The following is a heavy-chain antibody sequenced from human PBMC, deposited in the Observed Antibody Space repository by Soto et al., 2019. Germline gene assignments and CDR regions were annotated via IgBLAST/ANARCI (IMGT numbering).Heavy chain of an antibody. CDR3: AREVRGGTSDY. V-gene: IGHV1-8*01. CDR2: MNPNSGNT. CDR1: GYTFTSYD. Sequence: QVQLVQSGAEVKKPGASVKVSCKASGYTFTSYDINWERQATGQGLEWMGWMNPNSGNTAYAQKFHGRVTMARNTSISTADMELSILRSEDTAVYYCAREVRGGTSDYWGQGTLVTVSS. D-gene: IGHD1-7*01. J-gene: IGHJ4*02.